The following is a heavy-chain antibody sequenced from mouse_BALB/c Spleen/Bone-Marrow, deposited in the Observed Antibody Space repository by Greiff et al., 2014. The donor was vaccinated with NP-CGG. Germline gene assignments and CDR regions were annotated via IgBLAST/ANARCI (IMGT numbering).Heavy chain of an antibody. CDR3: ANYYYGSHFDY. D-gene: IGHD1-1*01. V-gene: IGHV14-3*02. Sequence: EVMLVESGAALVKPGASVKLSCTASGFNIKDTYMHWVKQRPEQGLEWIGRIDPANGNTKYDPKFQGKATITADTSSNTAYLQLSSLTSEDTAVYYCANYYYGSHFDYWGQGTTLTVSS. CDR1: GFNIKDTY. J-gene: IGHJ2*01. CDR2: IDPANGNT.